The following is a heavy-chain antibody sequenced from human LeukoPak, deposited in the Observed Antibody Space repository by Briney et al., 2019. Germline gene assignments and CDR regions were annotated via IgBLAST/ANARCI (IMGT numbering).Heavy chain of an antibody. CDR1: GFTFSSYW. Sequence: GGSLLLSCAASGFTFSSYWMHWVRPAPGKGLVWVSRINSDGSSTSYADSVKGRFTISRDNAKNTLYLQMNSLRAEDTAVYYCAREGYSSGWYEPYDYWGQGTLVTVSS. CDR2: INSDGSST. D-gene: IGHD6-19*01. J-gene: IGHJ4*02. V-gene: IGHV3-74*01. CDR3: AREGYSSGWYEPYDY.